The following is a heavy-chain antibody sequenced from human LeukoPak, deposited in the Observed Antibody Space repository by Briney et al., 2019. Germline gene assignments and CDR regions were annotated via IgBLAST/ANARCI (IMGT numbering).Heavy chain of an antibody. J-gene: IGHJ4*02. CDR1: GYTFTGYY. CDR3: ARRTLVGATHFDY. D-gene: IGHD1-26*01. CDR2: INPNSGGT. Sequence: GASVKVSCKASGYTFTGYYMHWVRQAPGQGPEGMGWINPNSGGTNYEQKFQARVTMTRDTSISTAYMELSRLRSDDTDVYYCARRTLVGATHFDYWGQGTLVTVSS. V-gene: IGHV1-2*02.